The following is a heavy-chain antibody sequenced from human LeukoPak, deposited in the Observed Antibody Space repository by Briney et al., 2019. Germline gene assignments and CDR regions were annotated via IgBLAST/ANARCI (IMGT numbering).Heavy chain of an antibody. CDR2: INHSGST. J-gene: IGHJ4*02. D-gene: IGHD6-19*01. V-gene: IGHV4-34*01. Sequence: PSETLSLTCTVSGGSISPYYWSWIRQPPGKGLEWIGEINHSGSTNYNPSLKSRVTISVDTSKYQFSLKLSSVTAADTAVYYCARREVAGLDYWGQGTLVTVSS. CDR1: GGSISPYY. CDR3: ARREVAGLDY.